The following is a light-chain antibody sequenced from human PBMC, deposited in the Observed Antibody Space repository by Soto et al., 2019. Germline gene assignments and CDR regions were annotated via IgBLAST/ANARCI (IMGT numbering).Light chain of an antibody. J-gene: IGKJ1*01. CDR2: GAS. CDR3: QQYNNWPFPSWT. V-gene: IGKV3-15*01. Sequence: EIVMTQSPATLSVSPGERATLSCRASQSVSSNLAWYQQNPGQAPRLLIYGASTRATGIPARFSGSGSGTEFTLTLSSLQSEDFAVYYCQQYNNWPFPSWTFVQGTKVEI. CDR1: QSVSSN.